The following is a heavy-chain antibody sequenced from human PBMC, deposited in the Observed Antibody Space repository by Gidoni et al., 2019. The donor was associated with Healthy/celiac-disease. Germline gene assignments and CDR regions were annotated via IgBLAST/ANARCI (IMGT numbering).Heavy chain of an antibody. V-gene: IGHV4-34*01. CDR1: GGSFSGYY. CDR2: INHSGST. Sequence: QVQLQQWGAGLLKPSETLSLTCAVYGGSFSGYYWSWIRQPPGKGLEWIGEINHSGSTNYNPSLKSRVTISVDTSKNQFSLKLSSVTAADTAVYYCARGKNRAFDYWGQGTLVTVSS. CDR3: ARGKNRAFDY. J-gene: IGHJ4*02.